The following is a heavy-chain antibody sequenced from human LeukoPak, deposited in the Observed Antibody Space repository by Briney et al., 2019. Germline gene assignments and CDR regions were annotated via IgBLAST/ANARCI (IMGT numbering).Heavy chain of an antibody. Sequence: SVKVSCKASGGTFSSYAISWVRQAPGQGLEWMGRIIPILGIANYAQKFQGRVTITADKSTSTAYMELSSLRSEDTAVYYCARGDYDILAGYYNGGPDDYWGQGTLVTVSS. V-gene: IGHV1-69*04. CDR3: ARGDYDILAGYYNGGPDDY. D-gene: IGHD3-9*01. CDR1: GGTFSSYA. J-gene: IGHJ4*02. CDR2: IIPILGIA.